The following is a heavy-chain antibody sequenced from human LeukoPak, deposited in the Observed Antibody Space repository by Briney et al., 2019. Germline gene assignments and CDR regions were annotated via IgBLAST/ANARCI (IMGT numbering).Heavy chain of an antibody. CDR3: AREVRGYSYGSRYYYHYMDV. V-gene: IGHV4-34*01. CDR2: INQSGTT. Sequence: SETLSLTCAVSGGSFSVYYWSWIRQPPGKGLEWIGEINQSGTTNYNASLKSRVTISVDTSKNQFSLNLTSVTAADTAVYYCAREVRGYSYGSRYYYHYMDVWGKGTTVTVSS. J-gene: IGHJ6*03. D-gene: IGHD5-18*01. CDR1: GGSFSVYY.